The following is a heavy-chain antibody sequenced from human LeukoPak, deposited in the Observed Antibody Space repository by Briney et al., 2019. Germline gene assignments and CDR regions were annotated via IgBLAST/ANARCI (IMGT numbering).Heavy chain of an antibody. V-gene: IGHV3-23*01. J-gene: IGHJ4*02. Sequence: GGSLRLSCAASGFTLSSYAMSWVRQAPGKGLEWVSAISGSGGSTYYADSVKGRFTISRDNSKNTLYLQMNSLRAEDTAVYYCAKIRSVSSPTYYFDYWGQGTLVTVSS. CDR3: AKIRSVSSPTYYFDY. CDR2: ISGSGGST. CDR1: GFTLSSYA. D-gene: IGHD6-13*01.